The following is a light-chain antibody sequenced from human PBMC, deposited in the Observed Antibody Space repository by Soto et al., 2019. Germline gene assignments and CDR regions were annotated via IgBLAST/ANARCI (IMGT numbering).Light chain of an antibody. J-gene: IGLJ3*02. Sequence: QSALTQPASVSGSPGQSITISCPGTSSDVGGYNNVSWFQQHTGKAPKLMIYQVSNRPSGVSNRCSGSKSGHTSSLTISGLQAEDEADYYCSSYKSSLTRVFGGGTTVTVL. CDR1: SSDVGGYNN. CDR2: QVS. V-gene: IGLV2-14*01. CDR3: SSYKSSLTRV.